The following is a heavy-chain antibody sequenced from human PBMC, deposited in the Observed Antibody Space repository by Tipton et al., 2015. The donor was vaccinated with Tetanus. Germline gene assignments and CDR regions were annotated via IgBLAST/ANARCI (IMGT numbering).Heavy chain of an antibody. CDR1: GFIFSSYG. J-gene: IGHJ5*02. CDR2: SWYDGTDK. V-gene: IGHV3-33*01. Sequence: SLRLSCAASGFIFSSYGIHWVRQDPGKGLEWLTGSWYDGTDKYYAESVKGRFTISRDNSKNTLYLQMNSLRAEDTALYYCAREADCSGGSCFSGDFGPWGQGTQVSVSS. CDR3: AREADCSGGSCFSGDFGP. D-gene: IGHD2-15*01.